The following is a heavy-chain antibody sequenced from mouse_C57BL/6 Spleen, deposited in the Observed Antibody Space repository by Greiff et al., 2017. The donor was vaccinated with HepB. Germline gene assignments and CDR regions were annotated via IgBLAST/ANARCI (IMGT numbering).Heavy chain of an antibody. CDR1: GFNIKDYY. V-gene: IGHV14-1*01. CDR3: TTDYYGSSWYFDV. CDR2: IDPEDGDT. D-gene: IGHD1-1*01. J-gene: IGHJ1*03. Sequence: EVQLQQSGAELVRPGASVKLSCTASGFNIKDYYMHWVKQRPEQGLEWIGRIDPEDGDTEYGPKFQGKATMNADTTSNTAYLQLSSLTSEDTAVYYCTTDYYGSSWYFDVWGTGTTVTVSS.